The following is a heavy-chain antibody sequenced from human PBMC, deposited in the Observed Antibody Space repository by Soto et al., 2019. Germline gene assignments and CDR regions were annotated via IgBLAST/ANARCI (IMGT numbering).Heavy chain of an antibody. V-gene: IGHV3-15*01. CDR1: GFTFSNAW. D-gene: IGHD3-9*01. CDR3: TTDPLDYDILTGVPTDY. J-gene: IGHJ4*02. CDR2: IKSKTDGGTT. Sequence: GVSLRLSCAASGFTFSNAWMSWVHQAPGKGLEWVGRIKSKTDGGTTDYAAPVKGRFTISRDDSKNTLYLQMNSLKTEDTAVYYCTTDPLDYDILTGVPTDYWGQGTLVTVSS.